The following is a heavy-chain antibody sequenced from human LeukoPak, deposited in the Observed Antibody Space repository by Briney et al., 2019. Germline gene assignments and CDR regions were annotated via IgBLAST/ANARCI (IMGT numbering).Heavy chain of an antibody. J-gene: IGHJ5*02. CDR2: IKQDGSEK. CDR1: GFTFSSYW. D-gene: IGHD1-1*01. CDR3: ARDRLMVQLVFDP. V-gene: IGHV3-7*01. Sequence: PGGSLRLSCAASGFTFSSYWMSWARQAPGKGLEWVANIKQDGSEKYYVDSVEGRFTISRDNAKNSLYLQMNSLRAEDTAVYYCARDRLMVQLVFDPWGQGTLVTVSS.